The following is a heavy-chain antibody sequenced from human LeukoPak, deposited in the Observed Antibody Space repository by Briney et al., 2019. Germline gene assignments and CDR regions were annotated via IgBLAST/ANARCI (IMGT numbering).Heavy chain of an antibody. Sequence: ASVKVSCKASGYTFTGDYMHWVRQAPGQGLEWVGWINPNSGGTNYAQKFQGRVTMTRDTSISTAYMELSRLRSDDTAVYYCAREDIPRPYGMDVWGQGTTVTVSS. CDR3: AREDIPRPYGMDV. CDR1: GYTFTGDY. D-gene: IGHD2-2*02. V-gene: IGHV1-2*02. CDR2: INPNSGGT. J-gene: IGHJ6*02.